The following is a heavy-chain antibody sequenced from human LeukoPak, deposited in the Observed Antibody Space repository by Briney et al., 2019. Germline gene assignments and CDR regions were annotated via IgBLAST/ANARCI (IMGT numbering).Heavy chain of an antibody. J-gene: IGHJ4*02. CDR1: GFTVSSNY. CDR2: IYSGGST. CDR3: ARAPSGGTDY. D-gene: IGHD3-10*01. Sequence: GGSLRLSCVASGFTVSSNYMGWVRQAPGKGLEWVSVIYSGGSTYYADSVKGRFTISRDNSKNTLYLQMNSLRAEDTAVYYCARAPSGGTDYWGQGTLVTVSS. V-gene: IGHV3-53*01.